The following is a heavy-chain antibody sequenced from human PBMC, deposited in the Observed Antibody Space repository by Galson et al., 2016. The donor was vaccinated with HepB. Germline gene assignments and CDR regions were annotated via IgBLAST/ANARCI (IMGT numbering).Heavy chain of an antibody. CDR1: GFTFSNPW. CDR3: TTAMSGAAHY. CDR2: ISTDGSNT. J-gene: IGHJ4*02. Sequence: SLRLSCAASGFTFSNPWMHWVRQAPGKGLLWVALISTDGSNTTFADSVKGRVTISRDNTNNTLYLQMNSLRVEDTAVYYCTTAMSGAAHYWGQGTLVTVSS. V-gene: IGHV3-74*01.